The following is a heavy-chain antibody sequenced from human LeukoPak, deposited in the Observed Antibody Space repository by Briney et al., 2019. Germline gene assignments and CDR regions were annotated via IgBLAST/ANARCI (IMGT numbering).Heavy chain of an antibody. CDR1: GYTFTNNA. D-gene: IGHD6-19*01. Sequence: VASVKVSCKASGYTFTNNAINWVRQAPGQGLEWMGWINSNTGKPTYAQNFTGRFVLSLDTSATTAYLEISSLKAEDTAVYYCARDVVGITVAGDYWGQGTLVTVSS. J-gene: IGHJ4*02. V-gene: IGHV7-4-1*02. CDR3: ARDVVGITVAGDY. CDR2: INSNTGKP.